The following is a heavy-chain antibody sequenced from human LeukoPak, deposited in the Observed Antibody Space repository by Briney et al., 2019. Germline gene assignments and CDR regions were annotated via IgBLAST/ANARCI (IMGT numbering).Heavy chain of an antibody. CDR2: IYRDDKA. V-gene: IGHV3-53*01. D-gene: IGHD3-16*01. Sequence: GGSLRLSCAVSGFNVSNSYMSWVRQAPGKGLEWVSVIYRDDKAYYADSVKGRFTISRDSSRDTLYLQMNRLRAEDTAIYYCARHVGARKGLWFDPWGQGTLVTVSS. CDR1: GFNVSNSY. CDR3: ARHVGARKGLWFDP. J-gene: IGHJ5*02.